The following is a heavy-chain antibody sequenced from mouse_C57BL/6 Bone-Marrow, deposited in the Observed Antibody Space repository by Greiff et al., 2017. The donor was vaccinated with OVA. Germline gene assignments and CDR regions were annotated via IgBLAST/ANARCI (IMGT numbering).Heavy chain of an antibody. J-gene: IGHJ4*01. CDR1: GYAFTNYL. CDR2: INPGSGGT. Sequence: VQRVESGAELVRPGTSVKVSCKASGYAFTNYLIEWVKQRPGQGLEWIGVINPGSGGTNYNEKFKGKATLTADKSSSTAYMQLSSLTSEDSAVYFCARTYYYGTSYAMDYWGQGTSVTVSS. V-gene: IGHV1-54*01. D-gene: IGHD1-1*01. CDR3: ARTYYYGTSYAMDY.